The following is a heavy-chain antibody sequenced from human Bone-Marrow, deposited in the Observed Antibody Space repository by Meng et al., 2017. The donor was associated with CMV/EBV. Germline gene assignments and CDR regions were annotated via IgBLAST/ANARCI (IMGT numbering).Heavy chain of an antibody. D-gene: IGHD1-26*01. CDR1: GYPFSTYG. Sequence: GESLKISCTASGYPFSTYGMHWVRQAPGKGLEWVALIKLDGTYKYYADSVKGRFTISRDNSKNTLYLQMNSLRAEDTAVYYCWKGRTPSTRIVGARGGGVDYWGQGTLVTVSS. V-gene: IGHV3-30*02. J-gene: IGHJ4*02. CDR3: WKGRTPSTRIVGARGGGVDY. CDR2: IKLDGTYK.